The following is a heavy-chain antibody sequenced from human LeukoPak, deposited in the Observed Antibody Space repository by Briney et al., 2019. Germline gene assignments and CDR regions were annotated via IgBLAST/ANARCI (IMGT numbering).Heavy chain of an antibody. Sequence: SETLSLTCTVCGCSISSYYWSWIRQPPGKGLEWIGYIYTSGSTNYNPSLKSQVTISEDTSNNQFSLKLSSVTAEDTAVYYCARGDWGNYFDYWGQGTLVTVSS. CDR1: GCSISSYY. CDR3: ARGDWGNYFDY. J-gene: IGHJ4*02. D-gene: IGHD3/OR15-3a*01. CDR2: IYTSGST. V-gene: IGHV4-4*09.